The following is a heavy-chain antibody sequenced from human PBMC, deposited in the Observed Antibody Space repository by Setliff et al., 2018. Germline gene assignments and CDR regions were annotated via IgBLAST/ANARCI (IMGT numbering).Heavy chain of an antibody. CDR1: GYTFSDYG. CDR3: SRLVRYCTTTSCQRLSGDEY. CDR2: ISAYTGNA. Sequence: ASVKVSCKASGYTFSDYGITWVRQAPGQGLEWMGWISAYTGNAYYAHKLQDRVTMTTDTSTGTAYMELRSLTSDDTAVYYCSRLVRYCTTTSCQRLSGDEYWGQGTRVTVSS. D-gene: IGHD2-2*01. V-gene: IGHV1-18*01. J-gene: IGHJ4*02.